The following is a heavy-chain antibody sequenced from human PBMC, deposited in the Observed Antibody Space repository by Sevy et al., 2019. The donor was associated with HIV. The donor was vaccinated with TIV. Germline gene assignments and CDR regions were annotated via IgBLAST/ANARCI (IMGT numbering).Heavy chain of an antibody. CDR3: AREGCTQPHDY. V-gene: IGHV3-23*01. D-gene: IGHD2-8*01. Sequence: GGSLRLSCAASGFTFPKYSMSWVRQAPGKGLEWVSTFSFGCGRINYADSVKGRFTISRDDSKNTLFLQMYSLRAEDTATYFCAREGCTQPHDYWGQGTLVTVSS. CDR1: GFTFPKYS. J-gene: IGHJ4*02. CDR2: FSFGCGRI.